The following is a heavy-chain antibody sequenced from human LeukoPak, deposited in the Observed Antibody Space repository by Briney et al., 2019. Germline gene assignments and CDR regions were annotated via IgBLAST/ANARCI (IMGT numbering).Heavy chain of an antibody. V-gene: IGHV5-10-1*01. CDR3: ARSYSSSSDGLDY. D-gene: IGHD6-6*01. CDR2: IDPSDSYT. CDR1: GYSFTSYW. J-gene: IGHJ4*02. Sequence: TGESLKISCKGSGYSFTSYWFSWVRQMPGKGLEWMGRIDPSDSYTNYSPSFQGHVTISADKSISTAYLQWSSLKASDTAMYYCARSYSSSSDGLDYWGQGTLVTVSS.